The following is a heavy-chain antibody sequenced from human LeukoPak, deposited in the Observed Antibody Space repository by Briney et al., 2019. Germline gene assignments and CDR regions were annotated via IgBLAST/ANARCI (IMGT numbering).Heavy chain of an antibody. CDR3: TRGLAAAGPTKLYFQH. V-gene: IGHV3-49*03. D-gene: IGHD6-13*01. Sequence: GSLRLSCTASGFTFGDYAMSWFRQAPGKGLEWVGFIRSKAYGGTTEYAASVKGRFTISRDDSKSIAYLQMNSLKTEDTAVYYCTRGLAAAGPTKLYFQHWGQGTLVTVSS. CDR1: GFTFGDYA. CDR2: IRSKAYGGTT. J-gene: IGHJ1*01.